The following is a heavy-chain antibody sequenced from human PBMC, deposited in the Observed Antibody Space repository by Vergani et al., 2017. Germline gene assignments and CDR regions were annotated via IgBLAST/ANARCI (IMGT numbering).Heavy chain of an antibody. CDR1: GGSFSGYY. D-gene: IGHD4-17*01. Sequence: QVQLQQWGAGLLKPSETLSLTCAVYGGSFSGYYWSWIRQPPGKGLEWIGEINHSGSTNYNPSLKSRVTISVDTSKNQFALKLSSVTAADTAVYYCARESMPMTTVTTYKYRGYFQHWGEGTLVTVSS. CDR2: INHSGST. V-gene: IGHV4-34*01. J-gene: IGHJ1*01. CDR3: ARESMPMTTVTTYKYRGYFQH.